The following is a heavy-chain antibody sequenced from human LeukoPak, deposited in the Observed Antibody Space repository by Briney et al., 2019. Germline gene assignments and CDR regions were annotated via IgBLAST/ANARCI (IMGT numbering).Heavy chain of an antibody. V-gene: IGHV1-69*01. Sequence: SVKVSCKASGSTFSRSAIIWVRQAPGQGLEWMGGVIPILGTTNYTQRFQDRVSITSDDSTSTSYMEFRNLRSVDTAVYYCARDDGSATMGFDSWGQGTLVTVSS. CDR3: ARDDGSATMGFDS. D-gene: IGHD1-26*01. CDR1: GSTFSRSA. CDR2: VIPILGTT. J-gene: IGHJ4*02.